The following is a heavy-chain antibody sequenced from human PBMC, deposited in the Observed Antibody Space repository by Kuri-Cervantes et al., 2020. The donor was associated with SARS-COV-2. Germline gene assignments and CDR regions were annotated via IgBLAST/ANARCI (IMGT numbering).Heavy chain of an antibody. V-gene: IGHV3-7*01. D-gene: IGHD6-13*01. CDR2: IKQDGSEK. Sequence: GESLKISCAASGFTFSSYWMSWARQAPGKGLEWVANIKQDGSEKYYVDSVKGRFTISRDNAKNSLYLQMNSLRAEDTAVYYCARSGSSWYFWERLLFDYWGQGTLVTVSS. J-gene: IGHJ4*02. CDR3: ARSGSSWYFWERLLFDY. CDR1: GFTFSSYW.